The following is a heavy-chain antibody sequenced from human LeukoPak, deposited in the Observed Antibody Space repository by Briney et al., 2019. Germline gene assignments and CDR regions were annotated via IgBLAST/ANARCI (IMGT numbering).Heavy chain of an antibody. CDR2: ITGSGGRT. Sequence: GGSLRLSCTASGLSLNSYAISWVRQVPGKGLEWVSAITGSGGRTYYADSVKGRFTISRDNSKNTLYLQMNSLRAEDTAIYYCAKEYTGTFSPFPSYFDNWGQGTLVTVSS. CDR1: GLSLNSYA. V-gene: IGHV3-23*01. J-gene: IGHJ4*02. D-gene: IGHD1-26*01. CDR3: AKEYTGTFSPFPSYFDN.